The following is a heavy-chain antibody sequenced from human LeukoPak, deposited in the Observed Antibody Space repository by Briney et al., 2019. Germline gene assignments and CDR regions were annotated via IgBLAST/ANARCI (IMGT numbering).Heavy chain of an antibody. V-gene: IGHV1-2*02. CDR1: GYTFTGYY. CDR3: ARGRYCSGGSCYNNWFDP. CDR2: INPNSGGT. J-gene: IGHJ5*02. Sequence: ASVKVSCKASGYTFTGYYMHWVRQAPGQGLEWMGWINPNSGGTNYAQKFQGRVTMTRDTSISTAYMELSRLRSDDTAVHYCARGRYCSGGSCYNNWFDPWGQGTLVTVSS. D-gene: IGHD2-15*01.